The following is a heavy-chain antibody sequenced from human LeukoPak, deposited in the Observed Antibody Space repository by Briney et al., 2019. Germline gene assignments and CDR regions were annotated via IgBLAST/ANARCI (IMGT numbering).Heavy chain of an antibody. Sequence: GGSLRLSCAASGFTFSSYAMSWVRQAPGKGLEWVSTISDSGGSTYYADSVKGRFTISRDSSKNTLYLQMNSPRAEDTAVYYCAKDRTYYYESRGYFDYWGQGTLVTVSS. D-gene: IGHD3-22*01. CDR1: GFTFSSYA. J-gene: IGHJ4*02. CDR2: ISDSGGST. CDR3: AKDRTYYYESRGYFDY. V-gene: IGHV3-23*01.